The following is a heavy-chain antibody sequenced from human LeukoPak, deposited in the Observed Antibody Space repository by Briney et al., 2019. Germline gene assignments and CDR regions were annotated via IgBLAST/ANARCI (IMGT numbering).Heavy chain of an antibody. J-gene: IGHJ6*03. CDR2: IYYGGST. V-gene: IGHV4-39*07. D-gene: IGHD1-26*01. Sequence: SETLSLTCTVSGGSISSYYWGWIRQPPGKGLEWIGSIYYGGSTYYNPSLKSRVTISVDTSKNQFSLKLSSVTAADTAVYYCARVEGANYYYYYMDVWGKGTTVTVSS. CDR3: ARVEGANYYYYYMDV. CDR1: GGSISSYY.